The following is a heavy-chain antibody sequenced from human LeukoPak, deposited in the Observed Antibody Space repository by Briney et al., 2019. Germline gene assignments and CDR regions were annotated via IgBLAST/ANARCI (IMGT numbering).Heavy chain of an antibody. J-gene: IGHJ5*02. CDR1: GRPISSSSYY. Sequence: SETLSLTCTVSGRPISSSSYYWGWIRQPPGKGLEWIGSIYYSGSTYYNPSLKSRVTISVDTSKNQFSLRLTSVTAADTAVYYCARGQARLAWFDPWGQGTLVTVSS. D-gene: IGHD6-19*01. CDR3: ARGQARLAWFDP. V-gene: IGHV4-39*07. CDR2: IYYSGST.